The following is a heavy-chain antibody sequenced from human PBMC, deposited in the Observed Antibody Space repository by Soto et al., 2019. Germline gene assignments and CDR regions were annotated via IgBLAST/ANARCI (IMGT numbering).Heavy chain of an antibody. CDR1: EYSFANQW. V-gene: IGHV5-51*01. Sequence: GESLKISCKGSEYSFANQWIGWGRQMPGKGLEWMWIISPDTYETLYSPSLQGEVTISVDKSISTAYLPWSSLKASATAMYYCARPTLKRGYSYGYLYCGQGTGVTV. CDR2: ISPDTYET. CDR3: ARPTLKRGYSYGYLY. J-gene: IGHJ1*01. D-gene: IGHD5-18*01.